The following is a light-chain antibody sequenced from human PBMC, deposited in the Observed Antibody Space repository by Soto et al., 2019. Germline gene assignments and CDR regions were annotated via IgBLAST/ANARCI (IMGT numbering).Light chain of an antibody. CDR2: AAT. J-gene: IGKJ2*01. CDR1: QNVRDSF. Sequence: PWERAALSCRASQNVRDSFLAWYQQKPGQSPRLLIYAATSRATGVPERFSGSGSETDFTLTIYRLEPEDFAVYYCQQYGSSPYTFGQGTKLEIK. V-gene: IGKV3-20*01. CDR3: QQYGSSPYT.